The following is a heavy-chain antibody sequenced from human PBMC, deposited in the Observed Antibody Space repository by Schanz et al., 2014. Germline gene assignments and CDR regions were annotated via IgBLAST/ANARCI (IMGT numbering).Heavy chain of an antibody. J-gene: IGHJ3*02. CDR3: ATDYSGGGCHI. CDR2: LSGSGTST. CDR1: GFTFSSYA. Sequence: EVQLLESGGGLVQPGGSLRLSCAASGFTFSSYAMSWVRQAPGKGLEWVSALSGSGTSTYYADSVKGRFTLSRDNSKNTVYLQMNSLRAEDTALYFCATDYSGGGCHIWGQGTMVTVSS. D-gene: IGHD6-19*01. V-gene: IGHV3-23*01.